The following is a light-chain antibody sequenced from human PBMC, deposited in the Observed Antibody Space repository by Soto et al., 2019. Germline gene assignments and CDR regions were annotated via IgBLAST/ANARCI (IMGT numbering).Light chain of an antibody. CDR1: QSVSGN. CDR2: GAS. Sequence: EIVMTQSPATLSVSPGERATLSCRASQSVSGNLAWYQQKPGQAPRLLIYGASTRATGIPARFSGSGSGKEFTLTISSLQSEDFAVYYCQQYNNWPPLTFGRGTKVEIK. CDR3: QQYNNWPPLT. V-gene: IGKV3-15*01. J-gene: IGKJ4*01.